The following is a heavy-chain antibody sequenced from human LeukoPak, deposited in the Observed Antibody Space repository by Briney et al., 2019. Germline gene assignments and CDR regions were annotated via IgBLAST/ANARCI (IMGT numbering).Heavy chain of an antibody. V-gene: IGHV4-59*01. Sequence: TSETLSLTCTVSGGSISGNFWSWIRQPPGKGLEWIGYIFYSGSTNYNPPLKSRVTMSVDTSKNQFSLKLTSVTAADTAVYYCAGELTVAGKTIFDYWGQGILVTVSS. CDR3: AGELTVAGKTIFDY. CDR2: IFYSGST. J-gene: IGHJ4*02. CDR1: GGSISGNF. D-gene: IGHD6-19*01.